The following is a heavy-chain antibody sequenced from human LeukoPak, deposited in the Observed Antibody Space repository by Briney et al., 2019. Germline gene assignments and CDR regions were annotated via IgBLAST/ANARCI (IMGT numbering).Heavy chain of an antibody. D-gene: IGHD3-16*01. J-gene: IGHJ4*02. CDR1: GFTVSSNY. V-gene: IGHV3-53*01. CDR3: ARSGFSWRGNFDY. CDR2: IYSVGTT. Sequence: GGSLRLSCAASGFTVSSNYMSWVRQAPGKGLEWVSVIYSVGTTYYADSVKGRFTISRDNSKNTLYLQMNSLRAEDTAVYYCARSGFSWRGNFDYWGQGTLVTVSS.